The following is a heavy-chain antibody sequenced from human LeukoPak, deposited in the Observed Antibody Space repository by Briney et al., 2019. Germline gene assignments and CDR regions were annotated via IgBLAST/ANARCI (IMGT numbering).Heavy chain of an antibody. CDR1: GFSFSSYG. J-gene: IGHJ4*02. Sequence: GGSLRLSCAASGFSFSSYGMHWVRQAPGKGLEWVAVISNDGSITKYGDSVKGRFTISRDNSKSTLYVQMNSLRTDDAAVYYCAKSKSPYPMDYIFDFWGQGTLVTVSS. D-gene: IGHD4-11*01. CDR3: AKSKSPYPMDYIFDF. CDR2: ISNDGSIT. V-gene: IGHV3-30*18.